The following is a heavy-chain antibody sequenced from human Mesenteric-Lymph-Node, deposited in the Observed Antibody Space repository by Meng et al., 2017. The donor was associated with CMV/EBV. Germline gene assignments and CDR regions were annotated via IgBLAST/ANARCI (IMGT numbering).Heavy chain of an antibody. J-gene: IGHJ4*02. CDR3: AKGKGSGGFDY. V-gene: IGHV3-23*03. CDR1: GFTFSSYA. D-gene: IGHD2-15*01. CDR2: IYSGGSST. Sequence: GESLRLSCAASGFTFSSYAMSWVRQAPGKGLEWVSVIYSGGSSTYYADSVKGRFTISRDNSKNTLYLQMNSLRAEDTAVYYCAKGKGSGGFDYWGQGTLVTVSS.